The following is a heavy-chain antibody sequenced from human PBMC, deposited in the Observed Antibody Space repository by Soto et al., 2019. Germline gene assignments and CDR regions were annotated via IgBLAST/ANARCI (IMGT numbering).Heavy chain of an antibody. J-gene: IGHJ4*02. D-gene: IGHD7-27*01. Sequence: SVKVSCKASGGTFSSYAISWVRQAPGQGLEWMGGIIPIFGTANYAQKFQGRVTITADESTSTVYMELSSLRSEDTAVYYCARDRWGPNWGPAFDYWGQGTLVTVSS. CDR3: ARDRWGPNWGPAFDY. CDR2: IIPIFGTA. V-gene: IGHV1-69*13. CDR1: GGTFSSYA.